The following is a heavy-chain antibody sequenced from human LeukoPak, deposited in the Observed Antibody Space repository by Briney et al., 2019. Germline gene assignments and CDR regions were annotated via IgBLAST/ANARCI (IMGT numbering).Heavy chain of an antibody. D-gene: IGHD2/OR15-2a*01. CDR2: IYYSGTT. CDR1: GGSISISSDY. J-gene: IGHJ4*02. CDR3: ARRLSTRSYYLDD. Sequence: SETLSLTCTVSGGSISISSDYWGWIRQPPGRGLEWIGDIYYSGTTNYNPSLKSRVTMSVDTSKNQFSLKLNSATAADTAVYYCARRLSTRSYYLDDWGQGTLVTVSS. V-gene: IGHV4-39*01.